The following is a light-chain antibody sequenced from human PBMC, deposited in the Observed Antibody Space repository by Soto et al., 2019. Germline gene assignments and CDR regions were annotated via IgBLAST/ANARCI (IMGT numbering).Light chain of an antibody. J-gene: IGKJ1*01. CDR2: GVS. CDR3: QQYTDWTLT. CDR1: QSVTSNY. Sequence: EVVMTQSPATLSVSPGERATLSCRASQSVTSNYLAWYQQKPGQAPMLLIYGVSSRATGVPDRFSGSGSGTDFTLTISRLEPEDFAVYYCQQYTDWTLTFGQGNKVEVK. V-gene: IGKV3-20*01.